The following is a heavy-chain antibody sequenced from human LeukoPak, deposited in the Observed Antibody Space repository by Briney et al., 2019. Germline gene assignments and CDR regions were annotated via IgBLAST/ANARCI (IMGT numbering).Heavy chain of an antibody. CDR2: INNDGSST. CDR1: GFTFSSYW. Sequence: GGSLRHSCAASGFTFSSYWMHWVRQAPGKGLVWVSRINNDGSSTAYADSVKGRFTISRDNAKDTLFLQMNSLRAEDTAVYYCARGRYYGMDVWGQGATVTVSS. V-gene: IGHV3-74*01. J-gene: IGHJ6*02. CDR3: ARGRYYGMDV.